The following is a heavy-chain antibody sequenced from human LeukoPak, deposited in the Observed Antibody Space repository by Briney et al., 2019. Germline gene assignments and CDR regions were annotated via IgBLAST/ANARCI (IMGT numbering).Heavy chain of an antibody. CDR2: ISYDGSNK. Sequence: PGGSLRLSCAASGFTFSSYGMHWVRQAPGKGLEWVAVISYDGSNKYYADSVKGRFTISRDNSKNTLYLQMNSLRAEDTAVYYCANTYSSSWYPWFDPWGQGTLVTVSS. J-gene: IGHJ5*02. CDR3: ANTYSSSWYPWFDP. CDR1: GFTFSSYG. D-gene: IGHD6-13*01. V-gene: IGHV3-30*18.